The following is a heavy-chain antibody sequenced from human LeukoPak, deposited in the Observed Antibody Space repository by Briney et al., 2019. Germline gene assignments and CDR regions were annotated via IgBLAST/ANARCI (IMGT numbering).Heavy chain of an antibody. Sequence: GGSLRLSCAASGFTFSSAWMSWVRQAPGQGLEWLGRIKTKTDGGTTDYAAPVKGRFTISRDDSKDTRYLQINSLKSDDTAVYYCANIFGGNSHRSDYWGQGTLVTVSS. J-gene: IGHJ4*02. D-gene: IGHD4-23*01. CDR3: ANIFGGNSHRSDY. CDR1: GFTFSSAW. V-gene: IGHV3-15*01. CDR2: IKTKTDGGTT.